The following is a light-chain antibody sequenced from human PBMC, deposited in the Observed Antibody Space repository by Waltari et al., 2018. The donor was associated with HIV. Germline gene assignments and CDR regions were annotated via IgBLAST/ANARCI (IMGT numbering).Light chain of an antibody. CDR1: QSLLYTSNNKDY. CDR3: QQYYSTPVT. CDR2: WAS. J-gene: IGKJ2*01. V-gene: IGKV4-1*01. Sequence: DIVMTQSPESLAVSLGGRATINCRSSQSLLYTSNNKDYLVWYQQKPGQPPKVLISWASTRESGVPDRFSGSGSGTDVTLTISSLQAEDVAVYYCQQYYSTPVTFGQGTKLEIK.